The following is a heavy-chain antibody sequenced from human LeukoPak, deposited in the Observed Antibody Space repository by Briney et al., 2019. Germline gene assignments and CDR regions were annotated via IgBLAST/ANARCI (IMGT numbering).Heavy chain of an antibody. V-gene: IGHV1-46*01. CDR1: GYTFTSYY. Sequence: PGGSLRLSCAASGYTFTSYYMHWVRQAPGQGLEWMGIINPSGGSTSYAQKFQGRVTMTRDTSTSTVYMELSSLRSEDTAVYYCARDLDSSGYTFDYWGQGTLVTVSS. CDR2: INPSGGST. CDR3: ARDLDSSGYTFDY. D-gene: IGHD3-22*01. J-gene: IGHJ4*02.